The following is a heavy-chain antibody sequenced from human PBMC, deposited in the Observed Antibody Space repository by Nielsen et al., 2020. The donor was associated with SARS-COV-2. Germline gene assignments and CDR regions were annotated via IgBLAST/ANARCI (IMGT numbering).Heavy chain of an antibody. CDR3: ARRSGSSHWLFDY. J-gene: IGHJ4*02. CDR2: IYYSGGT. CDR1: GGSVSSGSYY. D-gene: IGHD3-10*01. Sequence: SETLSLTCTVSGGSVSSGSYYWSWIRQPPGKGLEWIGYIYYSGGTNYNPSLKSRVTISVDTSKNQFSLKLSSVTAADTAVYYCARRSGSSHWLFDYWGQGTLVTVSS. V-gene: IGHV4-61*01.